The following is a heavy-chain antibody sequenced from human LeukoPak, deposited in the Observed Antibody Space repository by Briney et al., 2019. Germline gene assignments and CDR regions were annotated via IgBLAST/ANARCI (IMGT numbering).Heavy chain of an antibody. J-gene: IGHJ4*02. CDR2: ISSSSSYI. V-gene: IGHV3-21*01. Sequence: GGSLRLSCAAPGFTFSSYSMNWVRQAPGKGLEWVSSISSSSSYIYYADSVKGRFTISRDNAKNSLYLQMNSLRAEDTAVYYCARDQYSSSWSSAFDYWGQGTLVTVSS. CDR1: GFTFSSYS. CDR3: ARDQYSSSWSSAFDY. D-gene: IGHD6-13*01.